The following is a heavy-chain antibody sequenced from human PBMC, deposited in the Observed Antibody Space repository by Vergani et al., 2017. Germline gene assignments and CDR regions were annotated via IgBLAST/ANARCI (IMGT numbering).Heavy chain of an antibody. CDR3: ASRYCSSTSCYTDYFDY. Sequence: QVQLVQSGAEVKKPGSSVKVSCKASGGTFSSYAISWVRQAPGKGLEWMGGIIPIFGTANYAQKFQGRVTITADESTSTAYMELGSLRSEDTAVYYWASRYCSSTSCYTDYFDYWGQGTLVTVSS. V-gene: IGHV1-69*01. J-gene: IGHJ4*02. CDR1: GGTFSSYA. D-gene: IGHD2-2*02. CDR2: IIPIFGTA.